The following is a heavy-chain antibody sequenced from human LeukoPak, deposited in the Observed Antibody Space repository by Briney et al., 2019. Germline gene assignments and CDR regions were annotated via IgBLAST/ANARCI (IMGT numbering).Heavy chain of an antibody. V-gene: IGHV3-33*01. CDR1: GFTFSSLG. J-gene: IGHJ4*02. Sequence: GGSLRLSCAASGFTFSSLGMHWIRQAPGKGLEWVAVMSYDGSSKFYADSVKGRFTISRDNSMDTLYLHMNSLRAEDTAVYYCARTRGPCSGGRCYLYYFDYWGQGTLVTVSS. CDR2: MSYDGSSK. CDR3: ARTRGPCSGGRCYLYYFDY. D-gene: IGHD2-15*01.